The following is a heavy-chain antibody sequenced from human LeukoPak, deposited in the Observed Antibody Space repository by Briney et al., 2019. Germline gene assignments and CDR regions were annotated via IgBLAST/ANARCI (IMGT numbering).Heavy chain of an antibody. Sequence: KPGGSLRLSCAASGFTFSSYSMNWVRQAPGKGLEWVSSISSSSSYIYYADSVKGRFTISRDNAKNSLYLQMNSLRAEDTAVYYCASIRIAARLGVSGLPWHDYWGRGTLVTVSS. CDR3: ASIRIAARLGVSGLPWHDY. D-gene: IGHD6-6*01. V-gene: IGHV3-21*01. CDR2: ISSSSSYI. CDR1: GFTFSSYS. J-gene: IGHJ4*02.